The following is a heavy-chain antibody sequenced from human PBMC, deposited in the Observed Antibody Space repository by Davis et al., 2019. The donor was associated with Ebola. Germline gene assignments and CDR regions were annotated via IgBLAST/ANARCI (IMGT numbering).Heavy chain of an antibody. CDR2: IIPIFGTA. V-gene: IGHV1-69*13. J-gene: IGHJ6*04. Sequence: SVKVSCKASGGTFSSYAISWVRQAPGQGLEWMGGIIPIFGTANYAQKFQGRVTITADESTSTAYMELSSLRSEDTAVYYCASLYSSSWYSDYGMDVWGKGTTVTVSS. CDR3: ASLYSSSWYSDYGMDV. CDR1: GGTFSSYA. D-gene: IGHD6-13*01.